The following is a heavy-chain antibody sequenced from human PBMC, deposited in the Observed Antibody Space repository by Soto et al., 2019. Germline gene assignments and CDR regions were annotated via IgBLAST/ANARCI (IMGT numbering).Heavy chain of an antibody. J-gene: IGHJ4*02. Sequence: ASVKVSCKTSGYTFTTYTISWGRQAPGQGLEWMGWINPYNGHTDYAQSLQGRVTMTRDIPTSTAYMEPRGLGSDDTAVYYCARGPLFLEWLGSYYLDFWGQGTLVTVSS. CDR2: INPYNGHT. V-gene: IGHV1-18*04. CDR1: GYTFTTYT. D-gene: IGHD3-3*01. CDR3: ARGPLFLEWLGSYYLDF.